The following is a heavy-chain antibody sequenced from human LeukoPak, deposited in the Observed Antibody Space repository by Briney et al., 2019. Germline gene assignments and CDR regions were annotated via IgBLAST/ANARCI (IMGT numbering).Heavy chain of an antibody. V-gene: IGHV4-30-4*07. Sequence: SETLSLTCAVSGGSISSGGYSWSWIRQPPGKGLEWIGYIYYSGSTYYNPSLKSRVTISVDTSKNQFSLKLSSVTAADTAVYYCARDSPTMVRGPQGIDPWGQGTLVTVSS. CDR3: ARDSPTMVRGPQGIDP. J-gene: IGHJ5*02. D-gene: IGHD3-10*01. CDR2: IYYSGST. CDR1: GGSISSGGYS.